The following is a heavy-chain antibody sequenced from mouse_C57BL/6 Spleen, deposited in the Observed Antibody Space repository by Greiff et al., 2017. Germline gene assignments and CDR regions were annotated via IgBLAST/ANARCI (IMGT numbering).Heavy chain of an antibody. CDR3: VRRGYYDAMDY. D-gene: IGHD2-2*01. CDR2: IRSKSNNYAT. J-gene: IGHJ4*01. V-gene: IGHV10-1*01. Sequence: EVMLVESGGGLVQPKGSLKLSCAASGFSFNTYAMNWVRQAPGKGLEWVARIRSKSNNYATYYADSVKDRFTISRDDSESMLYLQMNNLKTEDTAMYYCVRRGYYDAMDYWGQGTSVTGSS. CDR1: GFSFNTYA.